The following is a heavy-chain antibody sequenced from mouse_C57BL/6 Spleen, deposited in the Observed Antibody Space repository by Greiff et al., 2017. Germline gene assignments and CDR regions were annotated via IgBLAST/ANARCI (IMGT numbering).Heavy chain of an antibody. Sequence: VQLQQPGAELVKPGASVTLSCKASGYTFTSYWMHWVKQRPGQGLEWIGMIHPNSGSTNYNEKFKSKATLTVDKSSSTAYMQLSSLTSVDSAVYYCARDYYGSSPAWFAYWCQGTLVTVSA. V-gene: IGHV1-64*01. D-gene: IGHD1-1*01. CDR2: IHPNSGST. J-gene: IGHJ3*01. CDR3: ARDYYGSSPAWFAY. CDR1: GYTFTSYW.